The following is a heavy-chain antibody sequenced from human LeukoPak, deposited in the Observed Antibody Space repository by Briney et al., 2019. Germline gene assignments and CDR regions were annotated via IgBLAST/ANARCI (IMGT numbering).Heavy chain of an antibody. V-gene: IGHV1-24*01. D-gene: IGHD1-26*01. J-gene: IGHJ5*02. CDR3: ARDNSVGDNAWWFDP. Sequence: ASVKVSCKVSGYTLTELSMHWVRQAPGKGFEWMGRFDPEKGETIYAQKFQGRVTMTRDMSTSTDYMELSSLRSEDTAIYYCARDNSVGDNAWWFDPWGQGTLVTVSS. CDR1: GYTLTELS. CDR2: FDPEKGET.